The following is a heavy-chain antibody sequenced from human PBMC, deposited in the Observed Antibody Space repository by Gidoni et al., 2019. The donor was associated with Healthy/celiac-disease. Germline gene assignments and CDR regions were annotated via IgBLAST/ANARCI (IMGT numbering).Heavy chain of an antibody. V-gene: IGHV3-30*01. CDR2: ISYDGSNK. D-gene: IGHD3-3*01. Sequence: QVQLVESGGGVVQPGRSLRLSCAASAFTSSRYAMHWVRQAPGKGLEWVAVISYDGSNKYYADSVKGRFTISRDKSKNTLYLQMNSLRAEDTAVYYCARDLRRWIFGVVIPLDYWGQGTLVTVSS. CDR1: AFTSSRYA. J-gene: IGHJ4*02. CDR3: ARDLRRWIFGVVIPLDY.